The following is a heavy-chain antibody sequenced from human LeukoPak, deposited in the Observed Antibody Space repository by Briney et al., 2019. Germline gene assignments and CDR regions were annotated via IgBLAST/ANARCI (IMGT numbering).Heavy chain of an antibody. Sequence: SETLSLTCTVSGGSISSYYWSWIRQPPGKGLEWIGYIHYRGSTNYNPSLKSRVTISVDTSKNQFSLKVSSVTAADTAVYYCARAVSGYYYSFDYWGQGTLVTVSS. J-gene: IGHJ4*02. CDR1: GGSISSYY. CDR2: IHYRGST. D-gene: IGHD3-22*01. V-gene: IGHV4-59*01. CDR3: ARAVSGYYYSFDY.